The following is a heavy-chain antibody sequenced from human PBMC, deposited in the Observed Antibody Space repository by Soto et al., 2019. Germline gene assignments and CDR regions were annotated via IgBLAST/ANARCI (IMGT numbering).Heavy chain of an antibody. CDR3: TTGRRGYSYGYDY. D-gene: IGHD5-18*01. Sequence: GGSLRLSCTGSGFTLSDHYIDLVRQAPGKGLEWVGRIKRKTDGGTTDYAAPVKGRFTISRDDSKNTLYLQMNSLKTEDTAVYYCTTGRRGYSYGYDYWGQGTMVTVSS. CDR2: IKRKTDGGTT. J-gene: IGHJ4*02. CDR1: GFTLSDHY. V-gene: IGHV3-15*01.